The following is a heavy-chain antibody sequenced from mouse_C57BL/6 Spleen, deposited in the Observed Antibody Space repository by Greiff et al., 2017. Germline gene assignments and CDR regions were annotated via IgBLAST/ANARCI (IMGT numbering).Heavy chain of an antibody. Sequence: EVKLVESGPELVKPGASVKISCKASGYSFTGYYMNWVKQSPEKSLEWIGEINPSTGGTTYNQKFKAKATLTVDKSSSTAYMQLKSLTSEDSAVYYCARSLYYGSSYGYFDVWGTGTTVTVSS. J-gene: IGHJ1*03. D-gene: IGHD1-1*01. CDR2: INPSTGGT. V-gene: IGHV1-42*01. CDR1: GYSFTGYY. CDR3: ARSLYYGSSYGYFDV.